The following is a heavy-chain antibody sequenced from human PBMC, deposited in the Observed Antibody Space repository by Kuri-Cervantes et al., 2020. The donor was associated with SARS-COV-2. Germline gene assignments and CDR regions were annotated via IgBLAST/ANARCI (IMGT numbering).Heavy chain of an antibody. CDR1: GCTFTSYA. CDR3: ARDGMTVLRLYNWFDP. CDR2: INTNTGNP. J-gene: IGHJ5*02. Sequence: ASVKVSCKASGCTFTSYAMNWVRQAPGQGLEWMGWINTNTGNPTYAQGFTGRFVFSLDTSVSTAYLQISSLKAEDTAVYYCARDGMTVLRLYNWFDPWGRGTLVTVSS. V-gene: IGHV7-4-1*02. D-gene: IGHD3-3*01.